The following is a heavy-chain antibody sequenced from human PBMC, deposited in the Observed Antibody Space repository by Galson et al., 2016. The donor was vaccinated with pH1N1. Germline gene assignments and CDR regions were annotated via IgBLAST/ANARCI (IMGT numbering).Heavy chain of an antibody. CDR2: IDWDDDK. D-gene: IGHD4-17*01. Sequence: PALVKPTQTLTLTCTFSGFSLSTSGMCVSWIRQPPGKALEWLALIDWDDDKYYSTSLKTRLTISKDTSKNQVVLTMTNMDPVDTAPYYCARMRYGDYSDWFDPWGQGTLVTVSS. V-gene: IGHV2-70*01. J-gene: IGHJ5*02. CDR1: GFSLSTSGMC. CDR3: ARMRYGDYSDWFDP.